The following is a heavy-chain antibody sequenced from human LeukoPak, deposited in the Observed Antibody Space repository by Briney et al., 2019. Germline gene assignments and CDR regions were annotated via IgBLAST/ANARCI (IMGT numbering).Heavy chain of an antibody. D-gene: IGHD3-3*01. Sequence: PGGSLRLSCAASGFTFSKYWMSWVRQAPGKGLEWVSAISGSGGSTYYADSVKGRFTISRDNSKNTLYLQMNSLRAEDTAVYYCAKGAFVDDFWSGYYTRYYYYYMDVWGKGTTVTVSS. CDR3: AKGAFVDDFWSGYYTRYYYYYMDV. V-gene: IGHV3-23*01. CDR2: ISGSGGST. CDR1: GFTFSKYW. J-gene: IGHJ6*03.